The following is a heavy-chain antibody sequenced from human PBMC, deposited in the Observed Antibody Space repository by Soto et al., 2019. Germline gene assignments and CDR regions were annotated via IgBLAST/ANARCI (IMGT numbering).Heavy chain of an antibody. J-gene: IGHJ4*02. CDR3: AGTRHDYGIDY. V-gene: IGHV4-59*01. D-gene: IGHD4-17*01. CDR2: IYYSGST. Sequence: PSETLSLTCTVSGGSISSYYWSWIRQPPGKGLEWIGYIYYSGSTNYNPSLKSRVTISVDTSKNQFSLKLSSVTAADPAVYYWAGTRHDYGIDYWGQGTLVTVSS. CDR1: GGSISSYY.